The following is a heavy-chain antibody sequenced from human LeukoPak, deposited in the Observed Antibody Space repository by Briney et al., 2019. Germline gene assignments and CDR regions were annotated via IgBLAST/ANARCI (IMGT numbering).Heavy chain of an antibody. CDR3: ARGYCTNGVCYWGWFDP. D-gene: IGHD2-8*01. CDR2: SYSSGRSP. CDR1: GGSISSYY. Sequence: SETLSLTCTVSGGSISSYYWSWIRQSPGKGLERIGYSYSSGRSPSYNPSFKSRVTISVDTSKNQFSLRLSSVTAADTAVYYCARGYCTNGVCYWGWFDPWGQGTLVTVSS. J-gene: IGHJ5*02. V-gene: IGHV4-4*09.